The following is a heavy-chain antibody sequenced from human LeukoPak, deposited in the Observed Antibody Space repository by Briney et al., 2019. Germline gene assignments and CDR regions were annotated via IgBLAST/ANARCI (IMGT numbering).Heavy chain of an antibody. CDR2: IYPGDSDT. Sequence: GESLKISCKGSGYSLTSYWIGWVRQMHGKGLEWMGIIYPGDSDTRYSPSFQGQVTISADKSISTAYLQWSSLKASDTAMYYCASAYSSSWYRTVAFDIWGQGRMVTVYS. V-gene: IGHV5-51*03. CDR3: ASAYSSSWYRTVAFDI. D-gene: IGHD6-13*01. CDR1: GYSLTSYW. J-gene: IGHJ3*02.